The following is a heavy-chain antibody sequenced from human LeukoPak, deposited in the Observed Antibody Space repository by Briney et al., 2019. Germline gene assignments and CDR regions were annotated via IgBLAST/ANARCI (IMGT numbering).Heavy chain of an antibody. CDR2: ISSSSSYI. D-gene: IGHD3-16*02. CDR1: GFTFSSYS. Sequence: PGGSLRLSCAASGFTFSSYSMNWVRQAPGKGLEWVSSISSSSSYIYYADSVKGRFTISRDNAKNSLYLQMNSLRAGDTAVYYCARMLTFGGVIADAPGGYWGQGTLVTVSS. V-gene: IGHV3-21*01. J-gene: IGHJ4*02. CDR3: ARMLTFGGVIADAPGGY.